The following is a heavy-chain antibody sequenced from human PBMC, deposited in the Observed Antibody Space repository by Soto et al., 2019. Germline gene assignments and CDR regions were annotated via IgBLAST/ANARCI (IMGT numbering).Heavy chain of an antibody. D-gene: IGHD3-9*01. CDR2: MNTNSGNT. Sequence: QVQLVQSGAEVKKPGASLKVSCKASGYTFTSYDINCVRQATGQGLELMGWMNTNSGNTGYAQKFQGRVTMTRNTSISTAYMELSSLRSEDTAVYYCARGNSPAYYDILTGYYYYYYYYYMDVWGKGPTVTVSS. J-gene: IGHJ6*03. V-gene: IGHV1-8*01. CDR1: GYTFTSYD. CDR3: ARGNSPAYYDILTGYYYYYYYYYMDV.